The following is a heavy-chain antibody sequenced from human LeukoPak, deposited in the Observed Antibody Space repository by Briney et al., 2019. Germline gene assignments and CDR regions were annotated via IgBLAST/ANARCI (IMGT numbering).Heavy chain of an antibody. J-gene: IGHJ3*02. V-gene: IGHV5-51*01. CDR3: ARSPRDGYKDGVVDI. Sequence: GESLKTSCKAPGYRFTSYWIGWVRAIPEEGLWWMGINYPGDSDTTYSPSFQVQVTVSADKSITTVYLKWSSLKDTDTAIYECARSPRDGYKDGVVDIWGQGTMVSVSS. D-gene: IGHD5-24*01. CDR2: NYPGDSDT. CDR1: GYRFTSYW.